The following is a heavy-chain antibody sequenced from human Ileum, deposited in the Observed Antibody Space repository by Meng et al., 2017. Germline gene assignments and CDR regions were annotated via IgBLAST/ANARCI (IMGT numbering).Heavy chain of an antibody. D-gene: IGHD3-16*01. CDR3: ARINYVEDS. J-gene: IGHJ4*02. V-gene: IGHV3-74*02. CDR2: INEDGRVT. Sequence: EVRLVEAGGGLVKPWGSLRLSCAASGFTFSSYSMNWVRQAPGKGLVWVSRINEDGRVTNYADSVEGRFTVSRDNAKNTLYLQMNSLRVEDTGIYYCARINYVEDSWGQGTLVTVSS. CDR1: GFTFSSYS.